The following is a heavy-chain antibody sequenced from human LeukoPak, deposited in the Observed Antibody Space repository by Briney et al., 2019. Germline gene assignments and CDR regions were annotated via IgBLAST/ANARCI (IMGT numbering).Heavy chain of an antibody. V-gene: IGHV1-2*02. J-gene: IGHJ4*02. CDR3: ARGRVDRTGYDYFDC. Sequence: ASVKVSCKASGYTFTGHYIHWVRQAPGQGLEWVGCINPDSGDTKYAQKFQGRVTMTRDTSFSTAYMELSRLTSDDTAVYYCARGRVDRTGYDYFDCRGQGTLVTVSS. CDR1: GYTFTGHY. CDR2: INPDSGDT. D-gene: IGHD3-22*01.